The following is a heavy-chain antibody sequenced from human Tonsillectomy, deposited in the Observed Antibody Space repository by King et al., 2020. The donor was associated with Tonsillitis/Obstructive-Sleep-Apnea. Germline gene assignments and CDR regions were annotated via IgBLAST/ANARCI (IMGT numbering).Heavy chain of an antibody. V-gene: IGHV1-18*01. D-gene: IGHD3-22*01. CDR1: GYTFPKYG. Sequence: QLVQSGAEVKKPGASVKVSCKASGYTFPKYGISWVRQAPGQGLEWMGWISPYNGHTNYAQKLQARVTMTTDTSTSTAYMELRSLRYDDTAVYYCARDSMSHYYDSSGYSTFDYWGQGTLVTVSS. CDR2: ISPYNGHT. J-gene: IGHJ4*02. CDR3: ARDSMSHYYDSSGYSTFDY.